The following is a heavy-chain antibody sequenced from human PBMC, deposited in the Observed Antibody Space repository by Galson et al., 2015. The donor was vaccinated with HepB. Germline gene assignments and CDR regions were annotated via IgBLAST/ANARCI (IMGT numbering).Heavy chain of an antibody. V-gene: IGHV1-69*04. J-gene: IGHJ4*02. CDR3: ARDRYSYYFDY. Sequence: SVKVSCKASGGTFSSYAISWVRQAPGQGLEWMGRIIPILGIANYAQKFQGRVTITADKSTSTAYMELSSLRSEDTAVYYCARDRYSYYFDYWGQGTLVTVSS. CDR1: GGTFSSYA. CDR2: IIPILGIA. D-gene: IGHD2-21*01.